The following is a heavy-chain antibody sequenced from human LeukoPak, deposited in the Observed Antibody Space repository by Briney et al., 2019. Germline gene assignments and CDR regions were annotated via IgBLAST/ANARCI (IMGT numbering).Heavy chain of an antibody. CDR1: GFTVSSNY. D-gene: IGHD6-19*01. CDR3: ARGNYSSGWYPNYYYYYGMDV. Sequence: GGSLRLSCAASGFTVSSNYMSWVRQAPGKGLEWVSVIYSDGSTYYADSVKGRFTISRHNSKNTLYLQMNSLRAEDTAVYYCARGNYSSGWYPNYYYYYGMDVWGQGTTVTVSS. CDR2: IYSDGST. V-gene: IGHV3-53*04. J-gene: IGHJ6*02.